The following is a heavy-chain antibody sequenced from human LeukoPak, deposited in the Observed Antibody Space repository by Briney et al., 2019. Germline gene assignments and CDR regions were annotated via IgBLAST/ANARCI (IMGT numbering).Heavy chain of an antibody. Sequence: GGSLRLSCAAFGFTFSSYDMTWVRQAPGRGLEWVSSIRSSGDNTYYGDSVKGRFTISRDNSKNTLYLQMNSLRAEDTAVYYCAKDTPYNWNPYYYYMDVWGKGTTVTISS. D-gene: IGHD1-20*01. CDR2: IRSSGDNT. CDR1: GFTFSSYD. J-gene: IGHJ6*03. V-gene: IGHV3-23*01. CDR3: AKDTPYNWNPYYYYMDV.